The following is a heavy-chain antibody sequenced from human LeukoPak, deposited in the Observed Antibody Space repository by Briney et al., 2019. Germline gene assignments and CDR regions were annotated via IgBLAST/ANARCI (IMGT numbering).Heavy chain of an antibody. D-gene: IGHD3-22*01. CDR1: GFTFSSYG. Sequence: GGSLRLSCAASGFTFSSYGMHWVRQAPGKGLEWVAVIWYDGSNKYYVDSVKGRFTISRDNSKNTLYLRMNSLRAEDTAVYYCYYYDSSGFYPQTKIDYWGQGTLVTVSS. J-gene: IGHJ4*02. CDR3: YYYDSSGFYPQTKIDY. V-gene: IGHV3-33*01. CDR2: IWYDGSNK.